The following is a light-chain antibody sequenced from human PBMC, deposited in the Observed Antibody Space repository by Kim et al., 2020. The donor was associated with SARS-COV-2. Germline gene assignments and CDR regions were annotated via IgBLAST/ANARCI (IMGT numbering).Light chain of an antibody. CDR1: SGHSSYA. CDR2: LNSDGSR. V-gene: IGLV4-69*01. J-gene: IGLJ2*01. Sequence: LEASVKLTCALGSGHSSYAIAWHQQQPEEGPRYLMKLNSDGSRSKGDGIPARFSGSSSGAQRYLAISSLQSEDQAAYYCHTCGPVVFGGGTRLTVL. CDR3: HTCGPVV.